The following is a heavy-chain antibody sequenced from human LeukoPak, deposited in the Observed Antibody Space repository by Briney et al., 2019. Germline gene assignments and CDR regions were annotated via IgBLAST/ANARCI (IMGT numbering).Heavy chain of an antibody. CDR3: AVGMVRGASDY. CDR2: IYYSGSA. V-gene: IGHV4-39*01. D-gene: IGHD3-10*01. J-gene: IGHJ4*02. CDR1: GGSISSSTYY. Sequence: ASETLSLTCTVSGGSISSSTYYWVWIRQPPGKGLEWIGSIYYSGSAYYNPSLKSRVTMSVDTSKNQFSLKLSSVTAADTAVYYCAVGMVRGASDYWGQGTLVTVSS.